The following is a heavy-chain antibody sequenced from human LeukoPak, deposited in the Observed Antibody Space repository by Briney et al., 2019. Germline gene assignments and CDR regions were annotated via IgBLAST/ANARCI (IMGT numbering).Heavy chain of an antibody. CDR3: ARVRDGPRGTHFDF. V-gene: IGHV4-59*01. J-gene: IGHJ4*02. CDR2: IYYTGGT. Sequence: SETLFLTCTVSGDSTNAYYWGWIRQSPGKGLQYIGYIYYTGGTHYSPSLHSRVTMSIDASKNQFSLKLHSVTAADTAMYYCARVRDGPRGTHFDFWGQGTLVTVSS. CDR1: GDSTNAYY. D-gene: IGHD3-10*01.